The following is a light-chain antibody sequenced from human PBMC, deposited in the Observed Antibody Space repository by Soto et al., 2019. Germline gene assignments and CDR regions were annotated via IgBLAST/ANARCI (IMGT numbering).Light chain of an antibody. Sequence: QSALTQPASVSGSPGPAITLSCTGTSSDFGGYNYVSWYQQHPGKAPKLMIYDVSNRPSGVSNRFSGSKSGNAASLSISGIQADGGADYECCSYTSSSTYVVFGGGTKLTVL. CDR1: SSDFGGYNY. CDR3: CSYTSSSTYVV. CDR2: DVS. J-gene: IGLJ2*01. V-gene: IGLV2-14*01.